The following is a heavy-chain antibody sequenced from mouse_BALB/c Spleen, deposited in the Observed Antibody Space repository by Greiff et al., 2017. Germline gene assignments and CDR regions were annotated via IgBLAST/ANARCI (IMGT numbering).Heavy chain of an antibody. CDR2: INPYNGAT. CDR3: ARAEYGNYVGFAY. J-gene: IGHJ3*01. D-gene: IGHD2-10*02. CDR1: GYSFTGYY. V-gene: IGHV1-26*01. Sequence: EVQLQQSGPELVKPGASVKISCKASGYSFTGYYMHWVKQSHVKSLEWIGRINPYNGATSYNQNFKDKASLTVDKSSSTAYMELHSLTSEDSAVYYCARAEYGNYVGFAYWGQGTLVTVSA.